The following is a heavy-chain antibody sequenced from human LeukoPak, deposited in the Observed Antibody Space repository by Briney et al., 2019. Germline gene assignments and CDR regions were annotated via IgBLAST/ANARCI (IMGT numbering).Heavy chain of an antibody. CDR3: ARVVWNDAFDI. D-gene: IGHD1-1*01. J-gene: IGHJ3*02. CDR1: GGSISSYY. Sequence: PSETLSLTCTVSGGSISSYYWSWLRQPPGKGLEWIGYIYYSGSTNYNPSLKSRVTISVDTSKNQFSLKLSSVTAADTAVYYCARVVWNDAFDIWGQGTMVTVSS. V-gene: IGHV4-59*01. CDR2: IYYSGST.